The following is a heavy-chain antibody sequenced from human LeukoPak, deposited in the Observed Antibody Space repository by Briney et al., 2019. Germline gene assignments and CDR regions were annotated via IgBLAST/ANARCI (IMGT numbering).Heavy chain of an antibody. J-gene: IGHJ4*02. V-gene: IGHV4-59*13. CDR2: IHYTGRT. CDR1: SGSISTFY. Sequence: SETLSLTCTISSGSISTFYWSWIRQTPGTTLEWIGNIHYTGRTRYNPSLESGVTMSLETPKTEFSLTLISITAADSAVYYCARGRPDPQNSDYWDYWGQGILVAVSS. CDR3: ARGRPDPQNSDYWDY. D-gene: IGHD3-22*01.